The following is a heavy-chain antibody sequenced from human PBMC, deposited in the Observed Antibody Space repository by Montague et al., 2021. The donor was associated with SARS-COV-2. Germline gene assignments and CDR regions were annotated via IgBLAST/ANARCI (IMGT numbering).Heavy chain of an antibody. J-gene: IGHJ4*02. CDR1: GFRFIGYS. V-gene: IGHV3-23*01. CDR2: LRGSDGAT. D-gene: IGHD2-21*01. Sequence: SRSLSLSASGFRFIGYSMSWVRQTPGKVLELVSALRGSDGATFYADSVNGRFTISRDTSKNTLFLQMISLRADDSALYYCAKGAFSYGINIMDSWGQGTLVTVSS. CDR3: AKGAFSYGINIMDS.